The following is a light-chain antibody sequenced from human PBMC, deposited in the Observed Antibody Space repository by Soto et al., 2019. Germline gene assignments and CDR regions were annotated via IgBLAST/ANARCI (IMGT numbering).Light chain of an antibody. CDR3: QAWDSSTVV. CDR2: QDS. Sequence: SYELTQPPSVSVSPGQTASITCSGDKLGDKYACWYQQKPGQSPVLVIYQDSKRPSVIPERFSGSNSGNTATLTISGTQAMDEADYYCQAWDSSTVVFGGGTKATVL. V-gene: IGLV3-1*01. CDR1: KLGDKY. J-gene: IGLJ2*01.